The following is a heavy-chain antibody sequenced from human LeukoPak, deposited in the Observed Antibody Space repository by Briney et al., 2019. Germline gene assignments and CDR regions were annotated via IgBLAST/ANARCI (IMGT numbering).Heavy chain of an antibody. CDR2: INHSGST. Sequence: SETLSLTCAVYGGSFSGYYWSWIRQPPGKGLEWIGEINHSGSTKYNPSLKSRVTISVDTSKNQFSLKLSSVTAADTAVYYCARGGGRSSRNYGMDVWGQGTTVTVSS. J-gene: IGHJ6*02. CDR3: ARGGGRSSRNYGMDV. D-gene: IGHD6-13*01. CDR1: GGSFSGYY. V-gene: IGHV4-34*01.